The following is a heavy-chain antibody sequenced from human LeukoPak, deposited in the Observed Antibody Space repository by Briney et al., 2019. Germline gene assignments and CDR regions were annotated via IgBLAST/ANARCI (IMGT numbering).Heavy chain of an antibody. CDR1: GFTFSSYS. CDR3: ARDRSIAAALYYYYGMDV. CDR2: ISSSSSYI. Sequence: GGSLRLSCAASGFTFSSYSMNWVRQAPGKGLEWVSSISSSSSYIYYADSVKGRFTISRDNAKNSLYLQMNSLRAEDTAVYYCARDRSIAAALYYYYGMDVWGQGTTVTVSS. J-gene: IGHJ6*02. V-gene: IGHV3-21*04. D-gene: IGHD6-25*01.